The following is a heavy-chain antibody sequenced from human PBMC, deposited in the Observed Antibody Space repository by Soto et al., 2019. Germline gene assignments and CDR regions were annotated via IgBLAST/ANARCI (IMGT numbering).Heavy chain of an antibody. CDR3: ASLPLYCSSTSCYFSADV. V-gene: IGHV4-30-4*01. CDR1: GGSISSGDYY. D-gene: IGHD2-2*01. J-gene: IGHJ6*02. CDR2: IYYSGST. Sequence: SETLSLTCTVSGGSISSGDYYWSWIRQPPGKGLEWIGYIYYSGSTYYNPSLKSRVTISVDTSKNQFSLKLSSVTAADTAVYYCASLPLYCSSTSCYFSADVWGQGTTVTVSS.